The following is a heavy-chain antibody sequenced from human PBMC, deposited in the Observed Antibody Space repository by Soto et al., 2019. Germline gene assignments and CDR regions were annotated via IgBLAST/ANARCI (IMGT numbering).Heavy chain of an antibody. CDR3: ARARPASGPAYAFDI. Sequence: EVQLVESGGALVQPGGSLRLSCAASGFTFSAYSMNWVRKAPGKGLERVSFIGSTGSVTHYADSVMGRSTISRDNARNSLYLQMNSLRAEDTAVYPCARARPASGPAYAFDIWGQGTMVTVSS. CDR2: IGSTGSVT. CDR1: GFTFSAYS. J-gene: IGHJ3*02. D-gene: IGHD2-2*01. V-gene: IGHV3-48*04.